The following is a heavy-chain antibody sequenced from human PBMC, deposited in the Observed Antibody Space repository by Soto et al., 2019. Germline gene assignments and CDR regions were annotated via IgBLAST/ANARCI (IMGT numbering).Heavy chain of an antibody. Sequence: SVKVSCKASGYTFTYRYLHWVRQAPGQALEWMGWITPIFGNTNYAQKFQDRVTITRDKSTSTAYMELSSLRSEDTAVYYCARGGKSSSSPDYYYGMDVWGQGTTVTVSS. D-gene: IGHD6-6*01. CDR1: GYTFTYRY. J-gene: IGHJ6*02. V-gene: IGHV1-45*02. CDR3: ARGGKSSSSPDYYYGMDV. CDR2: ITPIFGNT.